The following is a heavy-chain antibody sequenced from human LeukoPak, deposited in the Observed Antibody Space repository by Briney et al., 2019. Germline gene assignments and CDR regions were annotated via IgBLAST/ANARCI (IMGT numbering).Heavy chain of an antibody. CDR1: GYSFTSYW. CDR2: IYPGDSDT. D-gene: IGHD2-2*01. Sequence: GESLKISCKGSGYSFTSYWIGWVRQMPGKGLEWMGIIYPGDSDTRYSPSFQGQVTISADKSISTAHLQWSSLKASDTAMYYCARRLIPGYCSSTSCPFDGMDVWGQGTTVTVSS. V-gene: IGHV5-51*01. CDR3: ARRLIPGYCSSTSCPFDGMDV. J-gene: IGHJ6*02.